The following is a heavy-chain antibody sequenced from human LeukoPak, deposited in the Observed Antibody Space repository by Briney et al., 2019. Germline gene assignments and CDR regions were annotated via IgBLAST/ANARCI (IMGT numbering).Heavy chain of an antibody. D-gene: IGHD3-10*01. CDR1: GFTFSSYW. V-gene: IGHV3-74*01. J-gene: IGHJ6*02. CDR2: INSDGSST. Sequence: GGSLRLSCAASGFTFSSYWMHWVRQAPGKGLVWVSRINSDGSSTSYADSVKGRFTISRDNAKNTLYLQMNSLRAEDTAVYYCARSMVRRVRYGMDIWGQGTTVTVSS. CDR3: ARSMVRRVRYGMDI.